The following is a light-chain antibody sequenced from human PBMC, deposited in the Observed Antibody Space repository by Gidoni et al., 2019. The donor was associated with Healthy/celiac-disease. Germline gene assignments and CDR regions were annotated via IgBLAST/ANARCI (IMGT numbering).Light chain of an antibody. J-gene: IGLJ1*01. CDR2: RNN. CDR3: AAWDDSLSGYNYV. Sequence: QSVLTQPPSASGTPGPRVPIPCSGSSPNIGSNYVYWYQHLPGTAPKLLIYRNNPRPSGVPYRFSGSKSGTSASLAIRGLRSEDEADYYCAAWDDSLSGYNYVFGTGTKVTVL. CDR1: SPNIGSNY. V-gene: IGLV1-47*01.